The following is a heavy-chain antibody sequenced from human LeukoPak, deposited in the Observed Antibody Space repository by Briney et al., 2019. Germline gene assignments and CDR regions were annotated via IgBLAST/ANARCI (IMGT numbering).Heavy chain of an antibody. CDR3: ARQPGAGWFDP. CDR1: GSSFTSSW. D-gene: IGHD3-10*01. J-gene: IGHJ5*02. V-gene: IGHV5-51*01. Sequence: GESLQISCQASGSSFTSSWIGWARQMPGKGLEWMAIINPGDSDTRYSPSFQGQVTISADKSISTVYLQWGSLKASGTAMYYCARQPGAGWFDPWGQGTLVTVSS. CDR2: INPGDSDT.